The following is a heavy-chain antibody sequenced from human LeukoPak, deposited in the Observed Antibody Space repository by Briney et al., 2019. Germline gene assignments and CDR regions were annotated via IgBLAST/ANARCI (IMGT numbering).Heavy chain of an antibody. CDR1: EFTFSSYW. CDR3: AKDLRSYGYYMDV. Sequence: PGGSLRLSCAASEFTFSSYWMSWVRQAPGKGLEWVANINQDGSEKYYVDSVKGRFTISRDNAKGTVYLQMNSLRVEDTAVYYCAKDLRSYGYYMDVWGKGTTVIISS. V-gene: IGHV3-7*01. J-gene: IGHJ6*03. D-gene: IGHD3-16*01. CDR2: INQDGSEK.